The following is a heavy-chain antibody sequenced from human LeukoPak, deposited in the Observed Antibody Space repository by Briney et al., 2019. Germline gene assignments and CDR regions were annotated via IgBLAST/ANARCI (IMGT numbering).Heavy chain of an antibody. CDR3: ARDRSLDY. Sequence: GGSLRLSCAASGFTFSGYAMHWVRQAPGKGLEWAAVLSYDGSNKYYADSVKGRFTISRDNSKDTLYLQMNSLRAEDTAVYYCARDRSLDYWGQGTLVTVSS. CDR2: LSYDGSNK. CDR1: GFTFSGYA. V-gene: IGHV3-30*04. J-gene: IGHJ4*02.